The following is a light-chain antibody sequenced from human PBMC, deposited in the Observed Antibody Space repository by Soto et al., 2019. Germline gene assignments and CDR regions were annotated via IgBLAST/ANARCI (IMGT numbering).Light chain of an antibody. CDR1: QSISTY. V-gene: IGKV1-39*01. Sequence: DIQMTQSPSSLSASIGYRVTITCRASQSISTYLTWYQQKPGKAPKVLIYTVSSLHSGVPSRFSGSGSGTDFTLTISGLQPEDCTTYFCQQTYTTPFTFGQGTKLEIK. CDR3: QQTYTTPFT. J-gene: IGKJ2*01. CDR2: TVS.